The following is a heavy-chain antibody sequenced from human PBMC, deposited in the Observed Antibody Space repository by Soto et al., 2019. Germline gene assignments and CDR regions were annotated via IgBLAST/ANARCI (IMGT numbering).Heavy chain of an antibody. CDR3: AGNFYDFRSYYYMDV. CDR2: IKQDGSEK. V-gene: IGHV3-7*03. CDR1: GFNFSSYW. D-gene: IGHD3-3*01. J-gene: IGHJ6*03. Sequence: GGSLRLSCAASGFNFSSYWMSWVRQAPGKGLEWVANIKQDGSEKYYVDSVKGRFTISRDNAKNSLYLQMNSLRAEDTAVYYCAGNFYDFRSYYYMDVWGKGTRVTVSS.